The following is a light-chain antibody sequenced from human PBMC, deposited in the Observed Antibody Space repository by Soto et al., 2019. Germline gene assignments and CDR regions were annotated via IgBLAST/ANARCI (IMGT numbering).Light chain of an antibody. Sequence: QSVLTQPASVTGSPGQSITISCTGTSSDVGGYKYVSWYQQHPGKAPKLMIYEVRNRPSGVSNRFSGSKSGNTASLTISGLQAEDEADYYCSSYSSTSTLGVFGGGTQLTVL. CDR3: SSYSSTSTLGV. V-gene: IGLV2-14*01. CDR1: SSDVGGYKY. CDR2: EVR. J-gene: IGLJ2*01.